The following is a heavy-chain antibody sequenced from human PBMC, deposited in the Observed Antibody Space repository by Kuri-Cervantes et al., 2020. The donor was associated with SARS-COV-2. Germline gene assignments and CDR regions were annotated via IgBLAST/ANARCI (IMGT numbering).Heavy chain of an antibody. D-gene: IGHD3-22*01. CDR2: ISYDGSNK. V-gene: IGHV3-30-3*01. Sequence: GGSLRLSCAASGFTFSTYPMHWVRQAPGKGLEWVAVISYDGSNKYYADSVKGRFTISRDNSKNTLYLQMNSLRAEDTAVYYCAKGGATYYYDSSGYYPANNWGQGTLVTVSS. CDR3: AKGGATYYYDSSGYYPANN. J-gene: IGHJ4*02. CDR1: GFTFSTYP.